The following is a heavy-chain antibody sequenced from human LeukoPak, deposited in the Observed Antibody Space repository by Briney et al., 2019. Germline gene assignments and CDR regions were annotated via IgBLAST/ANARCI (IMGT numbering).Heavy chain of an antibody. D-gene: IGHD4-17*01. Sequence: PSETLSLTCTVSGGSISSSSYYWGWIRQPPGKGLEWIGSIYYSGSTYYNPSLKSRVTISVDTSKNQFSLKLSSVTAADTAVYYCARHIDYGDYFDYWGQGTLVTVSS. CDR3: ARHIDYGDYFDY. J-gene: IGHJ4*02. V-gene: IGHV4-39*01. CDR1: GGSISSSSYY. CDR2: IYYSGST.